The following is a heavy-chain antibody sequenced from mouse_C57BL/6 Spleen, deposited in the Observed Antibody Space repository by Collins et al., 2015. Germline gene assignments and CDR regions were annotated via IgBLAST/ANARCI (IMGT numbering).Heavy chain of an antibody. CDR3: TPGGTAQALAWFAY. CDR1: GYTFTDYE. V-gene: IGHV1-15*01. D-gene: IGHD3-2*02. Sequence: QVQLQQSGAELVRPGASVTLSCKASGYTFTDYEMHWVKQTPVHGLEWIGAIDPETGGTAYNQKFKGKAILTADKSSSTAYMELRSLTSEDSAVYYCTPGGTAQALAWFAYWGQGTLVTVSA. J-gene: IGHJ3*01. CDR2: IDPETGGT.